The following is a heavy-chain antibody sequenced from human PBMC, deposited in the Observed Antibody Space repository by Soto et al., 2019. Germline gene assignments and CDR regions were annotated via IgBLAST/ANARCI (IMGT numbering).Heavy chain of an antibody. CDR3: ARAREFTYYYGSGSTNYYYGMDV. CDR2: IIPIFGTA. D-gene: IGHD3-10*01. Sequence: SVKVSCKASGGTFSSYAISWVRQAPGQGLEWMGGIIPIFGTANYAQKFQGRVTITADESTSTAYMELSSLRSEDTAVYYCARAREFTYYYGSGSTNYYYGMDVWGQGTTVTSP. J-gene: IGHJ6*02. CDR1: GGTFSSYA. V-gene: IGHV1-69*13.